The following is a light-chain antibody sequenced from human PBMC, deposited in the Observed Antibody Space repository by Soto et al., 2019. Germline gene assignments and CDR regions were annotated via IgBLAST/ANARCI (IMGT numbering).Light chain of an antibody. CDR3: QLRSNWPSVT. V-gene: IGKV3-11*01. J-gene: IGKJ4*01. Sequence: EIVFTQSPATRSSSPGYRATLSWRASQSITNSLAWYRHQPGQPPRLLIYDASKRATGIPARFIGSGSGTHFTLTISSLEPEDFGLYYCQLRSNWPSVTFGGGTKVDIK. CDR2: DAS. CDR1: QSITNS.